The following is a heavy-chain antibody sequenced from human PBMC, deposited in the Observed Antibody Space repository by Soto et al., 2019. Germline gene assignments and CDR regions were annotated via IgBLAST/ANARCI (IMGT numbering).Heavy chain of an antibody. V-gene: IGHV5-51*01. CDR1: GYSFTSYW. CDR2: IYPGDSDT. CDR3: ARTYCSSTSCHAKNWFDP. D-gene: IGHD2-2*01. J-gene: IGHJ5*02. Sequence: PGESLKISCKGSGYSFTSYWIGWVRQMPGKGLEWMGIIYPGDSDTRYSPSFQGQVTISADKSISTAYLQWSSLKASDTAMYYCARTYCSSTSCHAKNWFDPSGQGTLVTVS.